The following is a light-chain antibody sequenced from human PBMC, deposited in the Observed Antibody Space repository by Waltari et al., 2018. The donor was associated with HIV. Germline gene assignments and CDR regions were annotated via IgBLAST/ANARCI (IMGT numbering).Light chain of an antibody. CDR3: CAYAHTKTWV. CDR2: EVN. V-gene: IGLV2-23*02. J-gene: IGLJ3*02. Sequence: QSALTQPASVSGSPGQSITFSCTGTNSAIGSFNLVSWYQQHPGRVPKVIIYEVNERPSGISSRFSGSKSGNTASLTISGLQPEDEADYYCCAYAHTKTWVFGGGSKLTVL. CDR1: NSAIGSFNL.